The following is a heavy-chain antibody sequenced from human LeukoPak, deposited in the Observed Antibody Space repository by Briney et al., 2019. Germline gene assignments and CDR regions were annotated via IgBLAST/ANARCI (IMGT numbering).Heavy chain of an antibody. Sequence: PGRSLRLSCAASGFTFSSYGMHWVRQAPGKGLEWVAVISYDGSNKYYADSVKGRFTISRDNSKNTLYLQMNSLRAEDTAVYYCAKEGEILTGYYATLFDYWGQGTLVTVSS. V-gene: IGHV3-30*18. CDR3: AKEGEILTGYYATLFDY. CDR2: ISYDGSNK. CDR1: GFTFSSYG. D-gene: IGHD3-9*01. J-gene: IGHJ4*02.